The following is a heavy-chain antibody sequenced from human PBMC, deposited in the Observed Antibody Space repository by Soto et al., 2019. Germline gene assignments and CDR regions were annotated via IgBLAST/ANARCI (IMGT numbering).Heavy chain of an antibody. CDR2: IRQDGSEK. CDR1: GFTFSYHW. V-gene: IGHV3-7*01. J-gene: IGHJ4*02. D-gene: IGHD6-19*01. CDR3: VRSSGWIFDY. Sequence: VQLVESGGGLVQPGGSLRLSCAGSGFTFSYHWMNWVRQAPGKGLQCVANIRQDGSEKTYVDSVKGRFTTSRDNGTDSLYLQMNRLRAEDTAVYYCVRSSGWIFDYWGQGILVTVSS.